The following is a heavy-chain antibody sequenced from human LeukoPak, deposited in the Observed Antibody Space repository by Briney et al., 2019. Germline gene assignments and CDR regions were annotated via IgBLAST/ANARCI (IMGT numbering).Heavy chain of an antibody. CDR3: ARVFFDIGTELPAARGPFDY. CDR2: IFYSGST. D-gene: IGHD2-2*01. Sequence: PSETLSLTCTVSGGSISTSNYYWGWIRQPPGKGLEWIGNIFYSGSTYYSPSLRSRVTISLDTSRNQFSLKLSSVTAADTAVYYCARVFFDIGTELPAARGPFDYWGQGTLVTVSS. CDR1: GGSISTSNYY. J-gene: IGHJ4*02. V-gene: IGHV4-39*01.